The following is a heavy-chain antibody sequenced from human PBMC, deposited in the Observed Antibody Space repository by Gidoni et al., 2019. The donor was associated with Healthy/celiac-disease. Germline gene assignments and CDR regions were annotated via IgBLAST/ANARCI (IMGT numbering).Heavy chain of an antibody. CDR1: GFTFSSYG. CDR2: ISYDGSNK. J-gene: IGHJ2*01. Sequence: GESGGGVVQPGRSLRLSCAASGFTFSSYGMHWVRQAPGKGLEWVAVISYDGSNKYYADSVKGRFTISRDNSKNTLYLQMNSLRAEDTAVYYCAKDSPCGGDCSFYWYFDLWGRGTLVTVSS. CDR3: AKDSPCGGDCSFYWYFDL. V-gene: IGHV3-30*18. D-gene: IGHD2-21*02.